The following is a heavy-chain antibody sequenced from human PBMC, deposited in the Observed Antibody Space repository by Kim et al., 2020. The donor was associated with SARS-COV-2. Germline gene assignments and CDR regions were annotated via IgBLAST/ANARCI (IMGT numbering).Heavy chain of an antibody. V-gene: IGHV4-39*01. J-gene: IGHJ4*02. CDR3: ARSAATVTTVID. D-gene: IGHD4-17*01. Sequence: YYNPSLKSRVTISVDTSKNQFSLKLSSVTAADTAVYYCARSAATVTTVIDWGQGTLVTVSS.